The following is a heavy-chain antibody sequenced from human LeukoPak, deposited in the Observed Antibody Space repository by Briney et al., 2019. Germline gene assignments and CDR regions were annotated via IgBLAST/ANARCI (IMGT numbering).Heavy chain of an antibody. D-gene: IGHD3-3*01. V-gene: IGHV4-4*02. Sequence: PSEALSLTCAVSGGSVTSTNWRTWVRQPPGKGLEWIGEFHLDGGTNYNPSLKSPLIISVDLPENHISLKLTSVTAADTAVYYCAREGGFSRPLDYSGQGTLVTASS. J-gene: IGHJ4*02. CDR2: FHLDGGT. CDR3: AREGGFSRPLDY. CDR1: GGSVTSTNW.